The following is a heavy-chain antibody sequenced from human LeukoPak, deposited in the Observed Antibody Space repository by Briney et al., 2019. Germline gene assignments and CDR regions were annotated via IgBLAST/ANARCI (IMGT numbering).Heavy chain of an antibody. CDR2: IGNNGDTT. Sequence: GGSLRLSCGVSRFSISRYGMHWVRQAPGKGLEYVSAIGNNGDTTYYANSVRGRFTISRDNSKNTLNLQMGSLGAEDMAVYYCARWGSYYNFDYWGQGTLVTVSS. J-gene: IGHJ4*02. CDR3: ARWGSYYNFDY. V-gene: IGHV3-64*01. D-gene: IGHD1-26*01. CDR1: RFSISRYG.